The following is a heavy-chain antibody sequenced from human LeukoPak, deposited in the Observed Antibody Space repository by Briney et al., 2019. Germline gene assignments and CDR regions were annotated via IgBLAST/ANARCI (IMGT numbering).Heavy chain of an antibody. CDR2: ISAYNGNT. V-gene: IGHV1-18*01. Sequence: ASVKVSCKASGYTFTSYGISWVRQAPGQGLEWMGWISAYNGNTNYAQKLQGRVTMTTDTSTSTAYMELRGLRSDDTAVYYCAREDTYGDYVYAFDIWGQGTMVTVSS. CDR3: AREDTYGDYVYAFDI. D-gene: IGHD4-17*01. J-gene: IGHJ3*02. CDR1: GYTFTSYG.